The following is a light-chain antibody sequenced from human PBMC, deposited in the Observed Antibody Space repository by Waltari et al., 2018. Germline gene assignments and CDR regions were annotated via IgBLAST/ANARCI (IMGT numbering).Light chain of an antibody. Sequence: QSALTQPRSVSGSPGQSVTISCTGTSSDIGANYAFVSWYQQHPGKAPKPVIYYVSVRPLLGPVRFSGSKSGNTASLTISGHQAEDEAEYYCCSYAGSHVLLGGGTKLTVL. J-gene: IGLJ2*01. CDR1: SSDIGANYAF. CDR3: CSYAGSHVL. CDR2: YVS. V-gene: IGLV2-11*01.